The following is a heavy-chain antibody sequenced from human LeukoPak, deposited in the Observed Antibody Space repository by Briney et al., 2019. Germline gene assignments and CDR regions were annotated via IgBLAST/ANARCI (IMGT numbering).Heavy chain of an antibody. CDR1: GFTFSSYS. J-gene: IGHJ4*02. Sequence: KPGGSLRLSCAASGFTFSSYSMNWVRQAPGKGLEWVSSISSSSSYIYYADSVKGRFTISRDNAKNSLYLQMNSLRAEDTAVYYCARDPPYCGGDCYRPGPFDYWGQGTLVTVSS. V-gene: IGHV3-21*01. D-gene: IGHD2-21*02. CDR2: ISSSSSYI. CDR3: ARDPPYCGGDCYRPGPFDY.